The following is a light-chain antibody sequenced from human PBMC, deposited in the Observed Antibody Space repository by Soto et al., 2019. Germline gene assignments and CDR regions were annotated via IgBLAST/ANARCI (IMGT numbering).Light chain of an antibody. CDR1: QSVSSN. Sequence: EIVMTQSPATLSVSPGERATLSCRASQSVSSNLAWYQQKPGQAPRLLIYGASSRATGIPDRFRGSGSGTDFTLTISRLEPEDFGDYYCKQRSHWPPITFGQGTRREI. CDR3: KQRSHWPPIT. J-gene: IGKJ5*01. CDR2: GAS. V-gene: IGKV3D-20*02.